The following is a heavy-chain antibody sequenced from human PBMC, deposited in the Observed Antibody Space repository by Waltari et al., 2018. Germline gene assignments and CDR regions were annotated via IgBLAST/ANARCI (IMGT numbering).Heavy chain of an antibody. Sequence: QLQLQESGPGLVKPSETLSLTCTVSGGSLSSSSYYWGWIRPPPGKGLEWIGSIYYSGSTYYNPSLKSRVTISVDTSKNQFSLKLSSVTAADTAVYYCARRFLRGPYVWGQGTTVTVSS. CDR3: ARRFLRGPYV. D-gene: IGHD2-15*01. V-gene: IGHV4-39*01. CDR2: IYYSGST. J-gene: IGHJ6*02. CDR1: GGSLSSSSYY.